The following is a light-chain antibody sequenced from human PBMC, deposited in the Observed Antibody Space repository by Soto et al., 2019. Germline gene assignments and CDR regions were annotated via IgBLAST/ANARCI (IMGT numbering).Light chain of an antibody. J-gene: IGKJ1*01. V-gene: IGKV3-11*01. Sequence: IVLTQSPGTLSFSPGEIATLSFRASQSVSSYLAWYQQKPGKAPRLLIYDASNRATGIPARFSGSGSGTDFTLTISSLEPDDFAIYYCHQRSSCPWTFGQGTKVDIK. CDR3: HQRSSCPWT. CDR2: DAS. CDR1: QSVSSY.